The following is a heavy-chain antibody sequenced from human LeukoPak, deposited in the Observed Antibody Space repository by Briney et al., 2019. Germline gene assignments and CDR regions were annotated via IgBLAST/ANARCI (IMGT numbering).Heavy chain of an antibody. CDR1: GYTFTSYG. CDR3: ARALSSYYYDSSGYRFDY. D-gene: IGHD3-22*01. CDR2: ISAYNGKT. Sequence: ASVKVSCKASGYTFTSYGISWVRQAPGQGLEWMGWISAYNGKTNYAQKLQGRVTMTTDKSTSTAYMELRSLRSDDTAVYYCARALSSYYYDSSGYRFDYWGQGTLVTVSS. V-gene: IGHV1-18*01. J-gene: IGHJ4*02.